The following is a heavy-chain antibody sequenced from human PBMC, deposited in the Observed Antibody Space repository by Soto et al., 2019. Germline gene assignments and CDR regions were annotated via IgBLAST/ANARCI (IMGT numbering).Heavy chain of an antibody. J-gene: IGHJ3*02. D-gene: IGHD3-3*01. V-gene: IGHV1-3*01. CDR3: TRTRFGVVTYGFDI. Sequence: QVQFVQSGAEVKKPGASVRVSCKASGYSFTSYAIHWLRQAPGQRPEWMGWISPGNGNTKYSENFQGRVTITRDTSASTAYMDLSSLRSEDTAVYYCTRTRFGVVTYGFDIWGQGTMVTVSS. CDR1: GYSFTSYA. CDR2: ISPGNGNT.